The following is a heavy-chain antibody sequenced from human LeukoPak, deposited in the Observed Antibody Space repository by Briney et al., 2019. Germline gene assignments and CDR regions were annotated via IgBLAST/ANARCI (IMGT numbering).Heavy chain of an antibody. CDR3: ARDLYSNYLGY. V-gene: IGHV3-48*01. CDR2: ISSSSSTI. J-gene: IGHJ4*02. D-gene: IGHD4-11*01. CDR1: GFTFSSYS. Sequence: PGGSLRLSCAASGFTFSSYSMNWVRQAPGKGLEWVSYISSSSSTIYYADSVKGRFTISRDNAKNSLYLQMNSLRAEDTAVYYCARDLYSNYLGYWGQGTLVTVS.